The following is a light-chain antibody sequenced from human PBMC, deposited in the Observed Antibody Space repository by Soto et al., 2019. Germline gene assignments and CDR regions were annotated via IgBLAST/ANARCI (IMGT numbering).Light chain of an antibody. CDR3: QQSYGPPYT. V-gene: IGKV1-39*01. CDR2: AAS. CDR1: QSISDN. Sequence: EMTQSPSSLSASVGDRVTITCRASQSISDNVNWYQFQPGKAPKLLIYAASSLQTGVPSRFSGSGSGTDFALIISSLQPEYSATYYCQQSYGPPYTCGLGTKVEI. J-gene: IGKJ2*01.